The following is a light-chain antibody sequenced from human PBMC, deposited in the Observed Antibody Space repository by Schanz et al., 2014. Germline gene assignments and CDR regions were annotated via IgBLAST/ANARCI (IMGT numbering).Light chain of an antibody. CDR1: SSDVGGYNY. CDR2: EVT. Sequence: QSALTQPASVSGSPGQSITISCTGTSSDVGGYNYVSWYQQHPGKAPKLMISEVTNRPSGVSNRFSGSKSGNTASLTISGLQAEDEADYYCSSYTTTTWRVFGGGTKVTVL. V-gene: IGLV2-14*01. CDR3: SSYTTTTWRV. J-gene: IGLJ3*02.